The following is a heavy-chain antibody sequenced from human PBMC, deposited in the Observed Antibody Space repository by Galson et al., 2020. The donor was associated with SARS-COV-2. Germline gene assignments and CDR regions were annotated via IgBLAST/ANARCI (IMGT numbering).Heavy chain of an antibody. D-gene: IGHD2-2*01. Sequence: GGSLRLSCAASGFTFSTYSMNWVRQAPGKGLEWVSYISSTSNTIYYADSVKGRFTISRDNAKNSLYLQMNSLRAEDTAVYYCASYCSSSSCYKGANDYWGQGTLVTVSS. CDR2: ISSTSNTI. CDR1: GFTFSTYS. V-gene: IGHV3-48*01. CDR3: ASYCSSSSCYKGANDY. J-gene: IGHJ4*02.